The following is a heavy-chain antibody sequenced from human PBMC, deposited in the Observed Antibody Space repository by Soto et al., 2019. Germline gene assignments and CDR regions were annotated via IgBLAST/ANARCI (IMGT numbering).Heavy chain of an antibody. Sequence: QVQLVESGGGVVQPGRSLRLSCAASGFTFSSYGMHWVRQAPGKGLERVAVIWYDGSNKYYADSVKGRFTISRDNSNNTLYLQMNSLRAEDTAVYYCARDRYYYGWGGDYWGQGTLVTVSS. CDR3: ARDRYYYGWGGDY. D-gene: IGHD3-10*01. CDR2: IWYDGSNK. V-gene: IGHV3-33*01. CDR1: GFTFSSYG. J-gene: IGHJ4*02.